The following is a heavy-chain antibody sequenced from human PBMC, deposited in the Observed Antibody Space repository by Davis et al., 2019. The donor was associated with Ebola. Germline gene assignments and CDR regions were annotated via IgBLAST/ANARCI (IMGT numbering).Heavy chain of an antibody. J-gene: IGHJ4*02. CDR3: ARVYCSGGSCYAGGLYYFDY. V-gene: IGHV3-21*04. CDR1: GFTFSSYA. Sequence: GESLKISCAASGFTFSSYAMSWVRQAPGKGLEWVSSISSSSSYIYYADSVKGRFTISRDNAKNSLYLQMNSLRAEDTAFYYCARVYCSGGSCYAGGLYYFDYWGQGTLVTVSS. D-gene: IGHD2-15*01. CDR2: ISSSSSYI.